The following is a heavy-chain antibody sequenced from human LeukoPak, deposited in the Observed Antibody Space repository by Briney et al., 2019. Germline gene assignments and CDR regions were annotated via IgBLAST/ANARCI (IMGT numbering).Heavy chain of an antibody. D-gene: IGHD2-2*01. Sequence: ASVKVSCKASGYTFTGYYMHWVRQAPGQGLEWMGWINPNSGGTNYAQKFQGRVTMTRDTSIGTAYMELSRLRSDDTAVYYCARDSVGYCSSTSCPWAFDIWGQGTTVTVSS. CDR1: GYTFTGYY. CDR2: INPNSGGT. J-gene: IGHJ3*02. CDR3: ARDSVGYCSSTSCPWAFDI. V-gene: IGHV1-2*02.